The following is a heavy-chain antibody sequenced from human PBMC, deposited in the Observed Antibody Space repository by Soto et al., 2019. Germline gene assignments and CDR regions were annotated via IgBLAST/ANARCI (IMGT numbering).Heavy chain of an antibody. CDR1: GDSVTSNVW. Sequence: SETLSLTCAVSGDSVTSNVWWSWVRQPPGKGLEWIGEAYHNGLTDYNPSLKSRVTMSVDTSKNEFSLKLTSLAAADTAIYYCARDAAVPGESDRFDYWGQGTLVTVSS. CDR2: AYHNGLT. CDR3: ARDAAVPGESDRFDY. D-gene: IGHD6-19*01. J-gene: IGHJ4*02. V-gene: IGHV4-4*02.